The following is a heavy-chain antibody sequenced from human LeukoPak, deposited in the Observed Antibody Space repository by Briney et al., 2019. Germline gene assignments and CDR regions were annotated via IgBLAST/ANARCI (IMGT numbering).Heavy chain of an antibody. CDR1: GGSISSYY. D-gene: IGHD4-17*01. J-gene: IGHJ4*02. Sequence: LSLTCTVSGGSISSYYWSWIRQPPGKGLEWVSYISSSDITKYHADSVKGRFTISRDNAKNSLYLQMNSLRAEDTAVYYCARGTVTYGPIDYWGQGTLVTVSS. CDR2: ISSSDITK. CDR3: ARGTVTYGPIDY. V-gene: IGHV3-11*01.